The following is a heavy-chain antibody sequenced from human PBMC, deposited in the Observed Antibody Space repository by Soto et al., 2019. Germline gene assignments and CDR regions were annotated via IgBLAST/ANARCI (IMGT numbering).Heavy chain of an antibody. V-gene: IGHV3-66*01. D-gene: IGHD3-16*02. Sequence: GGSLRLSCAASGFTVSSNYMSWVRQAPGKGLEWVSVIYSGGSTYYADSVKGRFTISRDNSKNTLYLQMNSLRAEDTAVYYCARVNTYYDYIWGSYRLRGFDYWGQGTLVTVSS. CDR1: GFTVSSNY. J-gene: IGHJ4*02. CDR2: IYSGGST. CDR3: ARVNTYYDYIWGSYRLRGFDY.